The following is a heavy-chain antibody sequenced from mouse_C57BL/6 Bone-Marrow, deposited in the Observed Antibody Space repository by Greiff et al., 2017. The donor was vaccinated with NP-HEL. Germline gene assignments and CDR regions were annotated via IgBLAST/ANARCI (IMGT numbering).Heavy chain of an antibody. CDR2: ISDGGSYT. D-gene: IGHD2-3*01. J-gene: IGHJ1*03. Sequence: EVNVVESGGGLVKPGGSLKLSCAASGFTFSSYAMSWVRQTPEKRLEWVATISDGGSYTYYPGNVKGRFTISRDNAKNNLYLQMSQLKSEDTAMYYCARDWGWLLRYFDVWGTGTTVTVSS. CDR1: GFTFSSYA. CDR3: ARDWGWLLRYFDV. V-gene: IGHV5-4*01.